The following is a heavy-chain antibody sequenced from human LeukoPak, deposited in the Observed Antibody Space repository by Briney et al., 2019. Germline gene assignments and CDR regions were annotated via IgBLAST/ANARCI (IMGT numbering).Heavy chain of an antibody. V-gene: IGHV1-69*13. CDR3: ARVLQLVRGADYYYGMDV. CDR1: GGTFSSYA. CDR2: IIPIFGTA. J-gene: IGHJ6*04. D-gene: IGHD3-10*01. Sequence: SVKVSCKASGGTFSSYAISWVRQAPGQGLEWMGGIIPIFGTANYAQKFQGRVTITADESTSTAYMELSSLRSEDTAVYYCARVLQLVRGADYYYGMDVWGKGTTVTVSS.